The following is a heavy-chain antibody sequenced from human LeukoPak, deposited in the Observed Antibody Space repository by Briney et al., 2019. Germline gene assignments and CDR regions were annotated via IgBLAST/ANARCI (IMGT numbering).Heavy chain of an antibody. CDR1: GYTFGSYD. V-gene: IGHV1-8*02. J-gene: IGHJ4*02. D-gene: IGHD3-22*01. CDR3: ARLSETAAYYYTSGYYYLRY. CDR2: MNPGSGNT. Sequence: ASVRVSCKASGYTFGSYDINWVRTAPGQGLEWMGWMNPGSGNTGYAQIFQGRVTMTRDTSISTAYMELSGLRSEDAAVYYCARLSETAAYYYTSGYYYLRYWGQGTLVTVDS.